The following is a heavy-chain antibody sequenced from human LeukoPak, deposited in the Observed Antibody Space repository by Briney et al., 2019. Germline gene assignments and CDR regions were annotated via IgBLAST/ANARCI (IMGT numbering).Heavy chain of an antibody. D-gene: IGHD6-13*01. J-gene: IGHJ3*02. CDR2: INPSGGST. Sequence: GASVKVSCKASGYTFTGYYMHWVRQAPGQGLEWMGIINPSGGSTSYAQKFQGRVTMTRDTSTSTVYMELSSLRSEDTAVYCCARSEAASDLDIWGQGTMVTVSS. CDR3: ARSEAASDLDI. V-gene: IGHV1-46*01. CDR1: GYTFTGYY.